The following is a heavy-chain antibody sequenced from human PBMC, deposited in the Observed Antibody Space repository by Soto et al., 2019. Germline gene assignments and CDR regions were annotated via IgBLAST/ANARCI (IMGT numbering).Heavy chain of an antibody. Sequence: QVQLVESGGGLVKPGGSLRLSCAASGFTFSDFHMIWVRQAPGKGLEWISYIYRGGSTVSYADSVQGRFTISRDNAKNALDLQLDSLRVEDTAVYYCAKRIVGTTGHAFDVRGQGTKVTISS. CDR2: IYRGGSTV. D-gene: IGHD1-26*01. J-gene: IGHJ6*02. V-gene: IGHV3-11*01. CDR1: GFTFSDFH. CDR3: AKRIVGTTGHAFDV.